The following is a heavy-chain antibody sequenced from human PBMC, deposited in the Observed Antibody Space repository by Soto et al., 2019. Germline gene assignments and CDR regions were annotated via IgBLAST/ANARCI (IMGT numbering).Heavy chain of an antibody. V-gene: IGHV4-31*03. CDR3: ARVCGGDCHYGMDV. Sequence: QVQLQESGTGLVKPSQTQSLTCTVSGGSISSGGYYWSWIRQHPGKGLEWIGYIYYSGSTYHNPSLKSRVTISVDTSKNQFSLKLSSVTAADTAVNYCARVCGGDCHYGMDVWGQGTTVTVSS. J-gene: IGHJ6*02. CDR1: GGSISSGGYY. CDR2: IYYSGST. D-gene: IGHD2-21*02.